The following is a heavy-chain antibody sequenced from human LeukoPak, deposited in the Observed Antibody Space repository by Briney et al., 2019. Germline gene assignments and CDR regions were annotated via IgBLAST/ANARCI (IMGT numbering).Heavy chain of an antibody. J-gene: IGHJ4*02. V-gene: IGHV4-34*01. CDR2: INHSGST. CDR1: GGSFSGYY. Sequence: SETLSLTCAVYGGSFSGYYWSWIRQPPGKGLEWIGEINHSGSTNYNPSLKSRVTISVDTSKNQFSLKLSSVTAADTAVYYCASSSGWYDGHFDYWGQGTLVTVSS. D-gene: IGHD6-19*01. CDR3: ASSSGWYDGHFDY.